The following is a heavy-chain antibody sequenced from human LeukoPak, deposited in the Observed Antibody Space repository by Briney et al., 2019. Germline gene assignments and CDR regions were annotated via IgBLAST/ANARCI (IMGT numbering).Heavy chain of an antibody. V-gene: IGHV3-23*01. CDR1: GFTFSIYA. J-gene: IGHJ6*02. Sequence: GGSLRLSCAASGFTFSIYAMSWVRQAPGKGLEWVSATSSSGGTAYYADSVKGRFTISRDNSKNTLYLQMNSLRAEDTAVYYCAKENYYGSGTPGLGGMDVWGQGTTVTVSS. CDR2: TSSSGGTA. D-gene: IGHD3-10*01. CDR3: AKENYYGSGTPGLGGMDV.